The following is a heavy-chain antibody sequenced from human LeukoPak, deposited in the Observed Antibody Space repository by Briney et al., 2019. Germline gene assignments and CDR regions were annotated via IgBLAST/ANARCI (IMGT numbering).Heavy chain of an antibody. CDR1: GGSISSYY. D-gene: IGHD5-12*01. J-gene: IGHJ6*03. CDR3: ASSGYAFYYMDV. CDR2: IYYSGST. V-gene: IGHV4-59*01. Sequence: AETLSLTCTVSGGSISSYYWSWIRQPPGKGLEWIGYIYYSGSTNYNPSLKSRVTISVDTSKNQFSLKLSSVTAADTAVYYCASSGYAFYYMDVWGKGTTVTISS.